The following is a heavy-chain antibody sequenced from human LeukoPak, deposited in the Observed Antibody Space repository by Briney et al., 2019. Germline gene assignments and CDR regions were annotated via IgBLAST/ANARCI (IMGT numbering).Heavy chain of an antibody. Sequence: GGSLRLSCAASGFTFSSYSMNWVRQAPGKGLEWVSYITSSGSTIYYADSVKGRFTISRDNAQNSPYLQMNSLRAEDTAIYYCASGYCNDLNCRDAFEIWGQGTMVTVSS. J-gene: IGHJ3*02. CDR2: ITSSGSTI. D-gene: IGHD2/OR15-2a*01. CDR1: GFTFSSYS. CDR3: ASGYCNDLNCRDAFEI. V-gene: IGHV3-48*04.